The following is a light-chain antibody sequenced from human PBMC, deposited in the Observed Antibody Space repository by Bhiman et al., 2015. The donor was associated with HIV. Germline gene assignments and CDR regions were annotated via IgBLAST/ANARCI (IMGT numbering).Light chain of an antibody. CDR1: NIGSKS. CDR3: QVWDSTSDHPRI. Sequence: SYELTQPPSVSVAPGKTARITCGGHNIGSKSVHWYQQKPGHAPVLVIYYDTYRPSEIPERFSGSNSGNTATLTISRVEAGDEADYYCQVWDSTSDHPRIFGGGTKLSVL. J-gene: IGLJ2*01. CDR2: YDT. V-gene: IGLV3-21*04.